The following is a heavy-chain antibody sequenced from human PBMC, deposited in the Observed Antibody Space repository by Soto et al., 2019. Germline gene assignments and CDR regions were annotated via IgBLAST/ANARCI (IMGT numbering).Heavy chain of an antibody. V-gene: IGHV1-69*01. D-gene: IGHD3-3*01. CDR3: ARDSGYYDFWSGYYKGGGYYYYYGMDV. CDR1: GGTFSSYA. CDR2: IIPIFGTA. J-gene: IGHJ6*02. Sequence: QVQLVQSGAEVKKPGSSVKVSCKASGGTFSSYAISWVRQAPGQGLEWMGGIIPIFGTANYAQKFQGRVTITAEESTSTAYMELSSLRSEDTAVYYCARDSGYYDFWSGYYKGGGYYYYYGMDVWGQGTTVTVSS.